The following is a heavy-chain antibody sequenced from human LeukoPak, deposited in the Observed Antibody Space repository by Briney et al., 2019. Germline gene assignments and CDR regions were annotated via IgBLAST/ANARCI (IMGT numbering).Heavy chain of an antibody. D-gene: IGHD3-9*01. CDR2: ISYDGSNK. CDR3: ARDLRYFDL. V-gene: IGHV3-30*03. Sequence: PGRSLRLSCAASGFTFSSYGMHWVRQAPGKGLEWVAVISYDGSNKYYADSVKGRFTISRDNSKNTLYLQMNSLRAEDTAVYYCARDLRYFDLWGQGTLVTVSS. J-gene: IGHJ4*02. CDR1: GFTFSSYG.